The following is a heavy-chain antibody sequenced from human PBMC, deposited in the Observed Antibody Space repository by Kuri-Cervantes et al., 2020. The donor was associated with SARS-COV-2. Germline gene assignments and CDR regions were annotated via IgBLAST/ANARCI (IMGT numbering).Heavy chain of an antibody. CDR1: GFSFSTYY. CDR3: ARDLAFGDLPGGY. CDR2: ISSGGTYT. D-gene: IGHD3-10*01. J-gene: IGHJ4*02. V-gene: IGHV3-21*01. Sequence: GGSLRLSCAVSGFSFSTYYMIWVRQAPGKGLEWVSSISSGGTYTHYADSVKGRFTISRDNSKNTLYLQMNSLRAEDTAVYYCARDLAFGDLPGGYWGQGTLVTVSS.